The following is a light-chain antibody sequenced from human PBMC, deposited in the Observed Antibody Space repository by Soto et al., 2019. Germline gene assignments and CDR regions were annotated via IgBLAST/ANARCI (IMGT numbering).Light chain of an antibody. CDR1: SSDVGGYDF. CDR3: SSYGGSDNYV. V-gene: IGLV2-8*01. J-gene: IGLJ1*01. Sequence: SVLTEPPSASGSPGQSVTISWTGTSSDVGGYDFVYWYQHHPGKAPILMIYEVSQRPPGVPDRFSGSKSGDTASLTVSGLQAEDGPDYYCSSYGGSDNYVFGTGSKVTV. CDR2: EVS.